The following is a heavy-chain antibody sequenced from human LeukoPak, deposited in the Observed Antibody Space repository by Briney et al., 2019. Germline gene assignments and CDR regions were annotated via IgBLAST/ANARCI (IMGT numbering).Heavy chain of an antibody. J-gene: IGHJ6*03. V-gene: IGHV3-21*01. Sequence: GGSLRLSCAASGFTFSSYSMNWVRQAPGKGLEWVSSISSSSSYIYYADSVKGRFTISRDNAKNSLYLQMNSLRAEDTAVYYCATGCSGGSCYSDYYYYYMDVWGKGTTVTISS. D-gene: IGHD2-15*01. CDR1: GFTFSSYS. CDR2: ISSSSSYI. CDR3: ATGCSGGSCYSDYYYYYMDV.